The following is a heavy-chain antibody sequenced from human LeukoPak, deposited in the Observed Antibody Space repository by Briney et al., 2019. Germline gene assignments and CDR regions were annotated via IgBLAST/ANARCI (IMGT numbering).Heavy chain of an antibody. CDR1: GGSISSYY. Sequence: SETLSHTCTVSGGSISSYYWSWIRQPPGKGLEWIGYIYYSGSTNYNPSLKSRVTISVDTSKNQFSLKLSSVTAADTAVYYCARRNLIEVIGNNCHWFDPWGLGTLVTVSS. CDR3: ARRNLIEVIGNNCHWFDP. D-gene: IGHD3-22*01. CDR2: IYYSGST. V-gene: IGHV4-59*12. J-gene: IGHJ5*02.